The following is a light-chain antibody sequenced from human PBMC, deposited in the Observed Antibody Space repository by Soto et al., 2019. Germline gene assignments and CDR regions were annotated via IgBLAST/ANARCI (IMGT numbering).Light chain of an antibody. CDR1: SSDVGGYNY. CDR3: NSYAGSNNLV. V-gene: IGLV2-8*01. J-gene: IGLJ2*01. CDR2: EVS. Sequence: QSALTQPPSASGSPGQSVTISCTGTSSDVGGYNYVSWYQQHPGKAPKLMIYEVSKRPSWVPDRFSGSKSGNTASLTVSGLQAEDEADYYCNSYAGSNNLVFGGGTQLTVL.